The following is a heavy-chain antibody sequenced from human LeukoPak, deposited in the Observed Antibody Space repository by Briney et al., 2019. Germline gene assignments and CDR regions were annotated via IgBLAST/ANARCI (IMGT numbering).Heavy chain of an antibody. J-gene: IGHJ6*02. CDR3: ARGVGWVKSYYYGMDV. Sequence: ASVQVSCKASGGTFSSYAISWVRQAPGQGLEWMGGIIPILGIANYAQKFQGRVTITADESTSTAYMELSSLRSEDTAVYYCARGVGWVKSYYYGMDVWGQGTTVTVSS. V-gene: IGHV1-69*10. D-gene: IGHD3-16*01. CDR2: IIPILGIA. CDR1: GGTFSSYA.